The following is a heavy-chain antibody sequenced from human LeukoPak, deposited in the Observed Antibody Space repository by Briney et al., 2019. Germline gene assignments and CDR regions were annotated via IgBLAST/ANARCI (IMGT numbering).Heavy chain of an antibody. V-gene: IGHV3-23*05. J-gene: IGHJ4*02. Sequence: GGSLRLSCAASEFIFSDYAMGWVRQAPGKGLEWVSTIDKTTYPTFYADSVKGRFTISRDNSKNTLYLQMNSLRAEDTALYYCARRTDGGSYYFDYWGQGTLVTVSS. CDR3: ARRTDGGSYYFDY. CDR2: IDKTTYPT. D-gene: IGHD1-26*01. CDR1: EFIFSDYA.